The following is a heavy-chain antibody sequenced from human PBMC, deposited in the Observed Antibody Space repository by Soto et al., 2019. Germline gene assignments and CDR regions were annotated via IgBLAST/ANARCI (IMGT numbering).Heavy chain of an antibody. CDR3: ARGYSSSSYYYYYGMDV. D-gene: IGHD6-6*01. V-gene: IGHV4-59*01. Sequence: LSLTCTVSGGSISSYYWSWIRQPPGKGLEWIGYIYYSGSTNYNPSLKSRVTISVDTSKNQFSLKLSSVTAADTAVYYCARGYSSSSYYYYYGMDVWGQGTTVTVSS. CDR2: IYYSGST. J-gene: IGHJ6*02. CDR1: GGSISSYY.